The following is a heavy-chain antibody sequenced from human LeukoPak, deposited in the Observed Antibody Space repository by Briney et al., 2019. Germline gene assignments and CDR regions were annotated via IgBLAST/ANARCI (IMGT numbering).Heavy chain of an antibody. CDR2: IIPIFGTA. D-gene: IGHD2-2*01. Sequence: GASVKVSCKASGGTFSSYAISWVRQAPGQGLECMGGIIPIFGTANYAQKFQGRVTITADESTSTAYMELSSMRSEDTAVYYCAVLVPAARSIDYWGQGTLVTVSS. CDR1: GGTFSSYA. CDR3: AVLVPAARSIDY. J-gene: IGHJ4*02. V-gene: IGHV1-69*13.